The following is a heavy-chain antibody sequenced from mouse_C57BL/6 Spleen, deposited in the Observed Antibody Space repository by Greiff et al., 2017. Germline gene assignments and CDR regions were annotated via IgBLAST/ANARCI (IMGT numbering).Heavy chain of an antibody. CDR1: GFSLTSYG. CDR2: IWRGGST. J-gene: IGHJ3*01. V-gene: IGHV2-2*01. CDR3: AGGAWFAY. Sequence: QVQLQQSGPGLVQPSQSLSITCTVSGFSLTSYGVHWVRQSPGKGLAWLGVIWRGGSTDYNAAFISRLSISKDNSKRQVFFKMNSLQADDTAIYYCAGGAWFAYWGQGTLVTVSA.